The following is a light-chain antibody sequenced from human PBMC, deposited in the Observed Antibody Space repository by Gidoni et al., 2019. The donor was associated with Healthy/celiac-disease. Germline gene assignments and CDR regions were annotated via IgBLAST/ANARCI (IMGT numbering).Light chain of an antibody. CDR1: QSISSW. J-gene: IGKJ5*01. CDR3: QQYNSYPIT. V-gene: IGKV1-5*03. Sequence: DIQMTHSPSTLSASVGDRVTITCRAIQSISSWLACYQQKPGKAPKLLIYKASSLESGVPSRFSGSGSGTEFTLTISSLQPDDFATYYCQQYNSYPITFGQGTRLEIK. CDR2: KAS.